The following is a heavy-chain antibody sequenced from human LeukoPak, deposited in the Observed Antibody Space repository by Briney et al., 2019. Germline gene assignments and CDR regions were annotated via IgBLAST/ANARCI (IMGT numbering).Heavy chain of an antibody. CDR2: IRYDGSNK. J-gene: IGHJ4*02. D-gene: IGHD2-2*01. CDR1: GFTFSSYG. Sequence: GGSLRLSCASSGFTFSSYGMHWVRQAPGKGLEWVAFIRYDGSNKYYADSVKGRFTISRDNSKNTLYLQMNSLRAEDTAVYYCARDAQNCSSTSCYGGGFDYWGQGTLVTVSS. V-gene: IGHV3-30*02. CDR3: ARDAQNCSSTSCYGGGFDY.